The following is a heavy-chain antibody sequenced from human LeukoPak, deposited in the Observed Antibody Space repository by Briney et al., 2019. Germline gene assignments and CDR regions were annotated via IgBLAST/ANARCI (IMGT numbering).Heavy chain of an antibody. J-gene: IGHJ6*03. D-gene: IGHD1-14*01. CDR1: GFTFSSYE. CDR2: ISSSGSTI. V-gene: IGHV3-48*03. CDR3: ARETDHYYYYYMDV. Sequence: PGGSLRLSCAASGFTFSSYEMNWVRQAPGKGLEWVSYISSSGSTIYYADSVKGRFTISRDNAKNSLYLQMNSLRAEDTAVYYCARETDHYYYYYMDVWGKGTTVTISS.